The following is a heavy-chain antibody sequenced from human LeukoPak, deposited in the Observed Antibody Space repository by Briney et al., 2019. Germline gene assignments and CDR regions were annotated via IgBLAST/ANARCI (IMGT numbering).Heavy chain of an antibody. D-gene: IGHD2-8*01. Sequence: ASVKVSCKASGYTFTSYGISWVRQAPGQGLEWMGWINPNSGGTNYAQKFQGRVTMTRDTSISTAYMELSRLRSDDTAVYYCARVLEGYCTNGVCYTGDYWGQGTLVTVSS. CDR3: ARVLEGYCTNGVCYTGDY. V-gene: IGHV1-2*02. CDR1: GYTFTSYG. J-gene: IGHJ4*02. CDR2: INPNSGGT.